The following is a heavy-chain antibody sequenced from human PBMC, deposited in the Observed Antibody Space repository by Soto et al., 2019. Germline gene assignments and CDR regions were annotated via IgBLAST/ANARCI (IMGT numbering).Heavy chain of an antibody. D-gene: IGHD3-9*01. J-gene: IGHJ5*02. CDR2: ISDSGAVI. Sequence: PGGSLRLSCAASGFTFRNYAMIWVRQAPGKGLEWVSGISDSGAVIFYADSVRGRFTISRDNSKNTLFLQVKSLRAEDTDLYNCAKCGNYDMLPGKGGYDPWGQLPLVTVSS. CDR3: AKCGNYDMLPGKGGYDP. V-gene: IGHV3-23*01. CDR1: GFTFRNYA.